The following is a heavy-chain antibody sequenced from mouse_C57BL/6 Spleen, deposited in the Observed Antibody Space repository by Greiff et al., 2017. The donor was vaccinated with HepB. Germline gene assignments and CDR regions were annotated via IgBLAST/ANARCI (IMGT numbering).Heavy chain of an antibody. J-gene: IGHJ2*01. V-gene: IGHV1-55*01. CDR3: ARRGGNYIDY. Sequence: QVQLKQPGAELVKPGASVKMSCKASGYTFTSYWVTWVKQRPGQGLEWIGDIYPGSGSTNYNEKFKSKATLTVDTSSSTAYMQLSSLTSEDSAVHYCARRGGNYIDYWGQGTTLTVSS. CDR2: IYPGSGST. CDR1: GYTFTSYW.